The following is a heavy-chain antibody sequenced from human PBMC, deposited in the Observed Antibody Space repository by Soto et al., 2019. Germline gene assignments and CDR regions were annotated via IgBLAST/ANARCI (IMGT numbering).Heavy chain of an antibody. CDR2: ISYDGSNK. Sequence: GGSLRLSCAASGFTFSSYGMHWVRQAPGKGLEWVAVISYDGSNKYYADSVKGRFTISRDNSKNTLYLQMNSLRAEDTAVYYCAKDGGQLITMVRGVISPFAFDIWGQGTMVTVSS. CDR3: AKDGGQLITMVRGVISPFAFDI. J-gene: IGHJ3*02. V-gene: IGHV3-30*18. D-gene: IGHD3-10*01. CDR1: GFTFSSYG.